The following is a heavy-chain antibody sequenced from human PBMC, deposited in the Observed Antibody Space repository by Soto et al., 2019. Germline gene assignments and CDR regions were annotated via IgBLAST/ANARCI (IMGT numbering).Heavy chain of an antibody. CDR3: AREYGMDV. Sequence: SVKVSCKASGGTFSSYTISWVRQAPGQGLEWMGRIIPILGIANYAQKFQGRVTITADKSTSTAFMELRGLTSDDTAVYYCAREYGMDVWGQGTTVTVSS. J-gene: IGHJ6*02. CDR1: GGTFSSYT. V-gene: IGHV1-69*02. CDR2: IIPILGIA.